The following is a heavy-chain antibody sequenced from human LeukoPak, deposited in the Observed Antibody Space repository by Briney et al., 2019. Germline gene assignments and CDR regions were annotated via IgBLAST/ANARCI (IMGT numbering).Heavy chain of an antibody. CDR1: GFTFSTHD. Sequence: GGSLRLSCAASGFTFSTHDVNWVRQAPGKELEWVSFINSRSSTIYYADSVKGRFTISRDNAKNSLYLQMNSLRAEDTAVYYCTSHTGTGDAFRPFHIWGQGTMVTVSS. CDR2: INSRSSTI. V-gene: IGHV3-48*04. D-gene: IGHD2-21*02. CDR3: TSHTGTGDAFRPFHI. J-gene: IGHJ3*02.